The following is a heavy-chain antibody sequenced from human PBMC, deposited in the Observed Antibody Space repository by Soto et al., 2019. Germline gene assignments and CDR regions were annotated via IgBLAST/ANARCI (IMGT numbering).Heavy chain of an antibody. V-gene: IGHV1-18*01. D-gene: IGHD6-13*01. J-gene: IGHJ6*02. CDR3: ASSLWEAAAEGDYYGMDV. Sequence: QVQLVQSGAEVKKPGASVKVSCKASGYTFTSYGISWVRQAPGQGLEWMGWISAYNGNTNYAQKRQGRGTMTTDTSTSTAYMELRSLRSDDTAVYYCASSLWEAAAEGDYYGMDVWGQGTTVTVSS. CDR1: GYTFTSYG. CDR2: ISAYNGNT.